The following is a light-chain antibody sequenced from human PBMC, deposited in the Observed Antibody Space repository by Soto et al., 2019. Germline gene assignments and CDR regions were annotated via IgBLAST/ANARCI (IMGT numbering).Light chain of an antibody. Sequence: QSVLTQPPSVSGAPGQRVTISCTGSSSNIGAGYDVHWYQQLPGTAPKLLIYGNNNLPSGVPDRFSGSKSGTSAFLAVTGVQAHYESDDYCQSYDSSLSGWVFGGGTKLTVL. CDR2: GNN. CDR1: SSNIGAGYD. J-gene: IGLJ3*02. V-gene: IGLV1-40*01. CDR3: QSYDSSLSGWV.